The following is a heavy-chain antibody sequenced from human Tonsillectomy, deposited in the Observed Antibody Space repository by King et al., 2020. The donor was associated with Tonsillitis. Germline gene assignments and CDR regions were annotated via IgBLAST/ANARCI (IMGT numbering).Heavy chain of an antibody. V-gene: IGHV3-30-3*01. CDR3: AREGYSSNYYYYGMDV. CDR1: GFTFSSYA. Sequence: VQLVESGGGVVQPGRSLRLSCAASGFTFSSYAMHWVRQAPGKGLEWVAVISYDGSNKYYADSVKGRFTISRDNSKNTLYLQMNSLRAEDTAVYYCAREGYSSNYYYYGMDVWGQGTTVTVPS. J-gene: IGHJ6*02. D-gene: IGHD5-18*01. CDR2: ISYDGSNK.